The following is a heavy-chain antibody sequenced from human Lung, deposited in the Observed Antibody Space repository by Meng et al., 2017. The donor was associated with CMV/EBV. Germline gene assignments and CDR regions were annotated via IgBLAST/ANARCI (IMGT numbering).Heavy chain of an antibody. V-gene: IGHV3-30*02. CDR1: AFKFSSYK. D-gene: IGHD3-16*01. J-gene: IGHJ4*02. CDR2: VRHDGTNK. Sequence: GGSLRLSCAASAFKFSSYKMHWVRQTPGKGLEWVAFVRHDGTNKFYAASVKGRFTISRDNSKSTVYLQMNSLRPEDSALYYCAKDLLLFGGPNAYFDQWGQGTXVTVSS. CDR3: AKDLLLFGGPNAYFDQ.